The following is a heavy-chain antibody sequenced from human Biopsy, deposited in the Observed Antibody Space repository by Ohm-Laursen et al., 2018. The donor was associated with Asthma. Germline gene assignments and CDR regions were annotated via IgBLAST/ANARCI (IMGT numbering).Heavy chain of an antibody. Sequence: AASVKASCKSLGGTFNTYVIGWARQAPGQGLEWMGGINSGFGTTTYPQKFQDRVTFTADDSTSTVYMELSSLRSEDSAVYYCSRKAGSCISRTCYSLDFWGQGTLVTVSS. CDR3: SRKAGSCISRTCYSLDF. CDR2: INSGFGTT. D-gene: IGHD2-2*01. CDR1: GGTFNTYV. J-gene: IGHJ4*02. V-gene: IGHV1-69*13.